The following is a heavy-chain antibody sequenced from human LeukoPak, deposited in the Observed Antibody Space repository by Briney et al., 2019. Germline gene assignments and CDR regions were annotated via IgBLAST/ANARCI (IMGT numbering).Heavy chain of an antibody. D-gene: IGHD2-8*01. CDR2: IYDGGNT. Sequence: SETLSLTCTVSGGSISSYYWSWIRQPAGKGLEFIGSIYDGGNTYYSPSLNNRVTISVDTSKNQFSLKLSSVTAADTAVYYCAREVLGEIDYWGQGTLVTVSS. J-gene: IGHJ4*02. CDR1: GGSISSYY. V-gene: IGHV4-4*07. CDR3: AREVLGEIDY.